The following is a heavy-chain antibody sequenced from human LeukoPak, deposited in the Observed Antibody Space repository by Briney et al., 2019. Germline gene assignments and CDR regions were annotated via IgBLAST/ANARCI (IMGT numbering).Heavy chain of an antibody. J-gene: IGHJ4*02. CDR2: INSDGSST. V-gene: IGHV3-74*01. D-gene: IGHD1-1*01. CDR3: ARFAGTNSDY. CDR1: GFTFSSYW. Sequence: GGSLKLSCEASGFTFSSYWMHWVRQAPGQGLEWVSRINSDGSSTSYADYVKGRFTISRDNAKTTLYLQMNRLRAEDTAVYYCARFAGTNSDYWGQGTLVTVSS.